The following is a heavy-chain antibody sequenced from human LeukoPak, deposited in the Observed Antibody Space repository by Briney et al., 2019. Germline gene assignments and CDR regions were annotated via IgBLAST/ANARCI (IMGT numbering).Heavy chain of an antibody. V-gene: IGHV3-11*01. Sequence: GGSLRLSCAASGFTFSDYYMSWIRQAPGKGLEWVSYISSSGSTIYYADSVKGRFTISRDNAKNSLHLQMNSLRAEDTAVYYCAREWFGESYYYGMDVWGQGTTVTVSS. CDR2: ISSSGSTI. CDR1: GFTFSDYY. CDR3: AREWFGESYYYGMDV. D-gene: IGHD3-10*01. J-gene: IGHJ6*02.